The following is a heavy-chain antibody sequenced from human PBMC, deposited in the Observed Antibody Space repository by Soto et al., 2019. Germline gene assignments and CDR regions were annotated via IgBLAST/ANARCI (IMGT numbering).Heavy chain of an antibody. CDR3: AKSVLRFLEWSPSMDV. CDR2: ISGSGGST. D-gene: IGHD3-3*01. Sequence: GGSLRLSCAASGFTFSSYAMSWVRQAPGKGLEWVSAISGSGGSTYYADSMKGRFTISRDNSKNTLYLQMNSLRAEDTAVYYCAKSVLRFLEWSPSMDVWGQGTTVTVSS. CDR1: GFTFSSYA. V-gene: IGHV3-23*01. J-gene: IGHJ6*02.